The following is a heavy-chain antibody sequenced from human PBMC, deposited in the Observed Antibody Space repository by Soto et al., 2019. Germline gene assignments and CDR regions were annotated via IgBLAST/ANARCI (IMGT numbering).Heavy chain of an antibody. CDR1: EFTCSNYA. CDR3: ARGPSYSDSYFDH. D-gene: IGHD4-17*01. Sequence: PGGSLRLSCAASEFTCSNYAMHWVRQAPGKGLQWLAVISYDGNNKYYADSVEGRFTISRDNSKNTVYLQMNSLRLEDTAVYYCARGPSYSDSYFDHWGQGTLVTVSS. V-gene: IGHV3-30*03. J-gene: IGHJ4*02. CDR2: ISYDGNNK.